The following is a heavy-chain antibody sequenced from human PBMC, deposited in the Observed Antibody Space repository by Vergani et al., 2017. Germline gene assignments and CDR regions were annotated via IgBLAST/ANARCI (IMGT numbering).Heavy chain of an antibody. CDR1: GYTFTGYY. CDR3: ANALYTSGGDY. Sequence: QVQLVQSGTEVKKPGASVKVSCKASGYTFTGYYIHWVRQAPGQGLEWMGWIIPISGGTSYAQKFQGRVTLTRDTSISTAYMELNRLRSEDTAVYYCANALYTSGGDYWGQGTLVTVSS. CDR2: IIPISGGT. J-gene: IGHJ4*02. V-gene: IGHV1-2*02. D-gene: IGHD3-16*01.